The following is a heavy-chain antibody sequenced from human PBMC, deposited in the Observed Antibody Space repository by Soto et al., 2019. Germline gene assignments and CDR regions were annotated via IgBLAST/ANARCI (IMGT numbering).Heavy chain of an antibody. J-gene: IGHJ6*02. V-gene: IGHV1-3*01. CDR3: ARDLNSSWYLSGYGMDV. CDR2: INAGNGNT. CDR1: GYTFTSYA. D-gene: IGHD6-13*01. Sequence: QVQLVQSGAEVKKPGASVKVSCKASGYTFTSYAMHWVRQAPGQRLEWMGWINAGNGNTKYSQKFQGRVTITRDTSASTAYMELSSLRPEDTAVYYCARDLNSSWYLSGYGMDVWGQGTTVTVSS.